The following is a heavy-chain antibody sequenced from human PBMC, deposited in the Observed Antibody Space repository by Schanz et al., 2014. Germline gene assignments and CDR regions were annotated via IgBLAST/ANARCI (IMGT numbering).Heavy chain of an antibody. CDR1: GFVFRTFA. Sequence: EVQLLESGGTVVQPGGSLRVSCAASGFVFRTFAMYWVRQAPGKGLEWVSAITGSGSKTYYADSVKGRFTIARDNSKNSLYLQMNSLTAEDTAVYYCARGVRIDYWGQGTLVTVSS. J-gene: IGHJ4*02. V-gene: IGHV3-23*01. D-gene: IGHD3-3*01. CDR3: ARGVRIDY. CDR2: ITGSGSKT.